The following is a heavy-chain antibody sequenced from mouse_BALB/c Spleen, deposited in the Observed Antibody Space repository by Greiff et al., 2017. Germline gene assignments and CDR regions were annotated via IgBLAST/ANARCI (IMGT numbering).Heavy chain of an antibody. J-gene: IGHJ3*01. CDR2: ISCYNGAT. CDR3: ARSRYDYDAWFAY. D-gene: IGHD2-4*01. V-gene: IGHV1S34*01. CDR1: GYSFTGYY. Sequence: LVKTGASVKISSKASGYSFTGYYMHWVKQSHGKSLEWIGYISCYNGATSYNQKFKGKATFTVDTSSSTAYMQFNSLTSEDSAVYYCARSRYDYDAWFAYWGQGTLVTVSA.